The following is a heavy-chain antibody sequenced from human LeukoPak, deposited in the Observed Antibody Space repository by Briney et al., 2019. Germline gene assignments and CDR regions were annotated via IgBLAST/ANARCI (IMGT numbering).Heavy chain of an antibody. CDR2: ISSSGSTI. D-gene: IGHD1-26*01. Sequence: GGSLRLSCAASGFTFSSYEMNWVRQAPGKGLEWVSYISSSGSTIYYADSVKGRFTISRDNAKNSLYLQMNSLRAEDTAVYYCARDGGSYYPYYYYYYMDVWGKGTTVTVSS. CDR3: ARDGGSYYPYYYYYYMDV. J-gene: IGHJ6*03. V-gene: IGHV3-48*03. CDR1: GFTFSSYE.